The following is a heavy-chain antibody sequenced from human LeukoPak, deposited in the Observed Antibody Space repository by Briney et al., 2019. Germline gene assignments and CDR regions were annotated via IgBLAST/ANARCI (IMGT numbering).Heavy chain of an antibody. CDR2: INHSGST. CDR1: GGSFSGYY. Sequence: SETLSLTCAVYGGSFSGYYWSWIRQPPGKGLEWIGEINHSGSTNYNPSLKSRVTISVDTSKNQFSLKLSSVTAADTAVYYCARGRHYYNSSGYYYDPWGQGTLVTVSS. J-gene: IGHJ5*02. V-gene: IGHV4-34*01. CDR3: ARGRHYYNSSGYYYDP. D-gene: IGHD3-22*01.